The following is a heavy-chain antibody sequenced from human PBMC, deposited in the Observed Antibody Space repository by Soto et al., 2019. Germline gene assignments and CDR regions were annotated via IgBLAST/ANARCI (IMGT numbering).Heavy chain of an antibody. D-gene: IGHD3-10*01. V-gene: IGHV1-69*13. CDR2: IIPIFGTT. J-gene: IGHJ4*02. CDR3: ARGPDPYYGFFDY. CDR1: GGTFNTYG. Sequence: SVKVSCKASGGTFNTYGIIWVRQAPGQGLEWMGGIIPIFGTTNYAQKFRGRVTITADESTSTAYMELSSLRSDDTAVYYCARGPDPYYGFFDYWGQGTLVTVSS.